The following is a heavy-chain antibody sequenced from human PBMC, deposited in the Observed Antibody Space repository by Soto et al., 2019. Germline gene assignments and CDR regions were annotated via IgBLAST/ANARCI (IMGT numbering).Heavy chain of an antibody. J-gene: IGHJ5*02. CDR1: GYIFTGYW. CDR2: IYPGDSDT. Sequence: GESLKISCNGSGYIFTGYWIGWVRQMPGKGLEWMGIIYPGDSDTRYSPSFQGQVTISADRSISTAYLQWSSLKASDTAMYYCARSKGIAAAGLLDNWFDPWGQGTLVTVSS. D-gene: IGHD6-13*01. CDR3: ARSKGIAAAGLLDNWFDP. V-gene: IGHV5-51*01.